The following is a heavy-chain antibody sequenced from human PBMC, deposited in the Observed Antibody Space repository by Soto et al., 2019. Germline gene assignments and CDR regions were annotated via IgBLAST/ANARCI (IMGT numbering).Heavy chain of an antibody. J-gene: IGHJ4*01. D-gene: IGHD3-22*01. Sequence: SETLSLTCAVDAGSFSGYYWRWIPLSPGKGLGWCGDINHSGSTNQHPSLKSRVTISVETSKNQFSLKVRSVTAAVTAVYYCARGVTMRDAPDKDYLDSWGHGTLVTVSS. V-gene: IGHV4-34*01. CDR3: ARGVTMRDAPDKDYLDS. CDR1: AGSFSGYY. CDR2: INHSGST.